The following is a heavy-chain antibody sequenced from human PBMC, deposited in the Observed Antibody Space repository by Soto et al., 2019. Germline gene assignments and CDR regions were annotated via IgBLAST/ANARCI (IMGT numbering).Heavy chain of an antibody. CDR3: TTILGQSAAGGP. CDR2: LKSKYVGGTT. D-gene: IGHD6-13*01. J-gene: IGHJ5*02. Sequence: LRLSCVGSGFIFANAWMNWVRQAPGKGLEWVGRLKSKYVGGTTDYAAPVKGRFTISRDDSKNTLYLQMDSLKIEDTAIYYCTTILGQSAAGGPWGNVTLVTVSP. CDR1: GFIFANAW. V-gene: IGHV3-15*07.